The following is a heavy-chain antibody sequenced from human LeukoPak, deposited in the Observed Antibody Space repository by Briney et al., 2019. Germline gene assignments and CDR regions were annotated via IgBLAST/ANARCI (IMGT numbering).Heavy chain of an antibody. J-gene: IGHJ4*02. CDR3: ARLSQIQAAAGTCDY. CDR1: GYSFSNYW. CDR2: IYPGDSDT. Sequence: GESLKISCKCSGYSFSNYWIGWVRQMPGKGLEWMGIIYPGDSDTTYSPSFQGQVTISADKSISTAYLQWSSLTASDTAMYYCARLSQIQAAAGTCDYWGQGTLVTVSS. V-gene: IGHV5-51*01. D-gene: IGHD6-13*01.